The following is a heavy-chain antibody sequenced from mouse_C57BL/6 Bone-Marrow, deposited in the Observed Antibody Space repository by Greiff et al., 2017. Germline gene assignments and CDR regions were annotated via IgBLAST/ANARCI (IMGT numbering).Heavy chain of an antibody. J-gene: IGHJ2*01. CDR1: GFNIKDDY. CDR2: IDPENGDT. CDR3: TAIFTTVLDY. D-gene: IGHD1-1*01. Sequence: EVQLQQSGAELVRPGASVKLSCTASGFNIKDDYMHWVKQRPEQGLEWIGWIDPENGDTEYASKFQGKATITADTSSNTAYLQLSSLTSEDTAVYYCTAIFTTVLDYWGQGTTLTVSS. V-gene: IGHV14-4*01.